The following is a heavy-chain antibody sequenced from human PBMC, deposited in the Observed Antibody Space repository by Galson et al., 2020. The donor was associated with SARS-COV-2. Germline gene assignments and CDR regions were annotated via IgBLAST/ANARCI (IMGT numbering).Heavy chain of an antibody. Sequence: GGSLRLSCAASGFSVSSNYMSWLRQAPGKGLEWVSIISSGGGTYYAASVKGRFTISRHNSENTLYLQMNSLTADDTAVYFCARDQAVAAAGVYDYYAMDIWGQRTTVTVSS. J-gene: IGHJ6*02. V-gene: IGHV3-53*04. CDR1: GFSVSSNY. CDR2: ISSGGGT. D-gene: IGHD6-19*01. CDR3: ARDQAVAAAGVYDYYAMDI.